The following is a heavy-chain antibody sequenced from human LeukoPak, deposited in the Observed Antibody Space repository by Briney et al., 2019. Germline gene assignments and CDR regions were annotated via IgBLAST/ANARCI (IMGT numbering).Heavy chain of an antibody. CDR1: GFTFSSYA. Sequence: GGSLRLSCAASGFTFSSYAMHWVRQAPGKGLEWVAVISYDGSNKYYADSVKGRFTISRDNSKNTLYLQMNSLRAEDTAVYYCAKGGLDTRIYYYYYMDVWGKGTTVTVSS. D-gene: IGHD2-2*02. V-gene: IGHV3-30*04. CDR2: ISYDGSNK. CDR3: AKGGLDTRIYYYYYMDV. J-gene: IGHJ6*03.